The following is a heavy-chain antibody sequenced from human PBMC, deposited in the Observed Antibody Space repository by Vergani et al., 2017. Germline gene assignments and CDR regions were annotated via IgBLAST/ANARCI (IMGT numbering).Heavy chain of an antibody. D-gene: IGHD2-21*01. J-gene: IGHJ6*03. CDR1: GYTFTGYY. CDR3: STCGGDRWGPCPGPGYYYYMDV. V-gene: IGHV1-2*02. Sequence: QVQLVQSGAEVKKPGASVKVSCKASGYTFTGYYMHWVRQAPGQGLEWMGWINPNSGGTNYAQKFQGRVTMTRETSISTAYMELSRLRSDDTAVYYCSTCGGDRWGPCPGPGYYYYMDVWGKGTTVTVSS. CDR2: INPNSGGT.